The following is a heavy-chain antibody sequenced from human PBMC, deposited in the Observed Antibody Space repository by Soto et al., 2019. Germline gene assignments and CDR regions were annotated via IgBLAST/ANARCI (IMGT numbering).Heavy chain of an antibody. J-gene: IGHJ4*02. CDR3: AKDQTPLQWLGSDFDY. CDR2: ISYDGSNK. D-gene: IGHD6-19*01. V-gene: IGHV3-30*18. Sequence: QVQLVESGGGVVQPGRSLRLSCAASGFTFSSYGMHWVRQAPGKGLEWVAVISYDGSNKYYADSVKGRFTISRDNSKNTLYLQMNSLRAEDTAVYYCAKDQTPLQWLGSDFDYWGQGTLVTVSS. CDR1: GFTFSSYG.